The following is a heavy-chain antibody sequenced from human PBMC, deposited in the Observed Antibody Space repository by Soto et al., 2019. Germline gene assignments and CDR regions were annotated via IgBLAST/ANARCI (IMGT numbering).Heavy chain of an antibody. J-gene: IGHJ5*02. D-gene: IGHD3-10*01. V-gene: IGHV4-34*01. CDR2: INHSGNT. CDR1: GGSFSDYY. Sequence: PSETLSLTCAVYGGSFSDYYWNWIRQPPGKGLEWIGQINHSGNTNYNPSLKSRATISVDTSKNQFSLRLSSVTAADTAVYYCARARTYYYGSGEGLDWFDPWGQGTLVTVSS. CDR3: ARARTYYYGSGEGLDWFDP.